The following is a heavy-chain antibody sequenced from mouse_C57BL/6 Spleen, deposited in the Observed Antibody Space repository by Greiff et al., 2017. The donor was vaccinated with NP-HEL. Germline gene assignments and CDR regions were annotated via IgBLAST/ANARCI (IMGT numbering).Heavy chain of an antibody. CDR2: IYPRDGST. Sequence: QVQLQQSGPELVKPGASVKLSCKASGYTFTSYDINWVKQRPGQGLEWIGWIYPRDGSTKYNEKFKGKATLTVDTSSSTAYMELHSLTSEDSAVYFCARKDYYYGSSYYAMDYWGQGTSVTVSS. D-gene: IGHD1-1*01. V-gene: IGHV1-85*01. CDR3: ARKDYYYGSSYYAMDY. J-gene: IGHJ4*01. CDR1: GYTFTSYD.